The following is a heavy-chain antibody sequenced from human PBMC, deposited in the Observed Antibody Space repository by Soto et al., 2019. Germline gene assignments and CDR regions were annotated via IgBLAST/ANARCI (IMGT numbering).Heavy chain of an antibody. CDR2: IWYDGSNK. V-gene: IGHV3-33*01. J-gene: IGHJ4*02. CDR1: GFTFSSYG. D-gene: IGHD6-19*01. CDR3: ARDQEWLVKYYCDY. Sequence: QVQLVESGGGVVQPGRSLRLSCAASGFTFSSYGMHWVRQAPGKGLEWVAVIWYDGSNKYYADSVKGRFTISRDNSKNTLYLQMNSLRADDTAVYYCARDQEWLVKYYCDYWGQGTLVIVSS.